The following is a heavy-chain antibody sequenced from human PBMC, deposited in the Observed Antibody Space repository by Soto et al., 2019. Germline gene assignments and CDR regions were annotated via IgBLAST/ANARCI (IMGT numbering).Heavy chain of an antibody. CDR3: AKAGIWGGGRYYYYYMDV. CDR2: INAGGSTT. CDR1: GFIFSGYG. V-gene: IGHV3-23*03. Sequence: EVQLLESGGGLVQPGGSLRLSCAASGFIFSGYGMTWVRQAPGKGLEWVSIINAGGSTTHYADSVKGRFTISRDDSKNTLYLQMNSLRGDDTAVYYCAKAGIWGGGRYYYYYMDVWGKGTTVTVSS. D-gene: IGHD2-15*01. J-gene: IGHJ6*03.